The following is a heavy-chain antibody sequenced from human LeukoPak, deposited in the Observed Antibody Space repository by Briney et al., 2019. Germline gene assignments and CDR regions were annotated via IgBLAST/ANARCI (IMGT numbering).Heavy chain of an antibody. CDR2: IYYSGST. CDR1: GGSISSYY. J-gene: IGHJ4*02. CDR3: ARAYTTTIAD. Sequence: SETLSLTCTVSGGSISSYYWSLIRQPPGKGLEWIGYIYYSGSTNYNPSLKSRVTISVDTSKNQFSLKLSSVTAADTAVYYCARAYTTTIADWGQGTLVTVSS. D-gene: IGHD2-15*01. V-gene: IGHV4-59*01.